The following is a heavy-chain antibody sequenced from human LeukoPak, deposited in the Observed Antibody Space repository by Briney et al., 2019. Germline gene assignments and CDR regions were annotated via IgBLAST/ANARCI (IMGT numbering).Heavy chain of an antibody. D-gene: IGHD6-6*01. CDR2: ISISGSTI. Sequence: GGPVRLSCAASGFTFSSYEMKWVRQAPGKGLEWVSYISISGSTIYYAGSVKGRLTISRDNAKNSLYLQMNSLRVEDTAVYYCAREGLWGAARDAFDIWGPGKIGPVSS. V-gene: IGHV3-48*03. J-gene: IGHJ3*02. CDR3: AREGLWGAARDAFDI. CDR1: GFTFSSYE.